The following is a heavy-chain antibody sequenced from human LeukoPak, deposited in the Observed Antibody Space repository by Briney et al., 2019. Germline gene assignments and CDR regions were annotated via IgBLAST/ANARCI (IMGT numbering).Heavy chain of an antibody. CDR3: ASPPLGDGTHSDY. V-gene: IGHV4-39*01. D-gene: IGHD1/OR15-1a*01. Sequence: SETLSLTCTVSGGSISSSSYYWGWIRQPPGKGLEWIGSIYCSGSTYYNPSLKSRVTISVDTSKNQFSLKLSSVTAADTAVYYCASPPLGDGTHSDYWGQGTLVTVSS. CDR1: GGSISSSSYY. J-gene: IGHJ4*02. CDR2: IYCSGST.